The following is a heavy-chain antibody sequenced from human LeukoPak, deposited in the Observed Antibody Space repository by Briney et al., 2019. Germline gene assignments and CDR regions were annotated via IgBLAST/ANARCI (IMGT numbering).Heavy chain of an antibody. J-gene: IGHJ4*02. CDR1: GGSFSGYY. V-gene: IGHV4-34*01. CDR3: ARGRTTMVRGVIWGY. D-gene: IGHD3-10*01. Sequence: SETLSLTCAVYGGSFSGYYWSWIRQPPGKGLEWIGEINHSGSTNYNPSLKSRVTISVDTSKNQFSLKLSSVTAADTAVYYCARGRTTMVRGVIWGYWGQGTLVTVSS. CDR2: INHSGST.